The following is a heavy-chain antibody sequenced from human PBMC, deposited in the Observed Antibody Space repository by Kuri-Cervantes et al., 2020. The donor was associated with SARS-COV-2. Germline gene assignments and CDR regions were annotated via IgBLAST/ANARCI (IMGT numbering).Heavy chain of an antibody. CDR3: AGGPWSGSWIQLWFFDY. D-gene: IGHD5-18*01. CDR1: GYTFTSYG. J-gene: IGHJ4*02. CDR2: INPNSGGT. Sequence: ASVKVSCKASGYTFTSYGVSWVRQAPGQGLEWMGWINPNSGGTNYAQKFQGRVTMTRDTSISTAYMELSRLRSDDTAVYYCAGGPWSGSWIQLWFFDYWGQGTLVTVSS. V-gene: IGHV1-2*02.